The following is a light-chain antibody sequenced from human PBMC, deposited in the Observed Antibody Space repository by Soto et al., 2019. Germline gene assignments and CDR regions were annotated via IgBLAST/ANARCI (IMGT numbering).Light chain of an antibody. Sequence: QMTQAQSALSASIGDTVSITCRASQTINTYLNCYQQKPGKATKLLIYAASSVQSGVPSRFTGSGSGTHFTLTINSLQPEDFAIYYCQQSYSTPIYTFGQGTTLEIK. CDR1: QTINTY. J-gene: IGKJ2*01. V-gene: IGKV1-39*01. CDR3: QQSYSTPIYT. CDR2: AAS.